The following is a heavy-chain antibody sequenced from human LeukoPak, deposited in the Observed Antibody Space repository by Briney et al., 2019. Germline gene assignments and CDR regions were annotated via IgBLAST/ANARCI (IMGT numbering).Heavy chain of an antibody. CDR3: TTRGGSFSIFDY. CDR1: GFTFSDAW. V-gene: IGHV3-15*01. CDR2: IKSKTDGGTT. J-gene: IGHJ4*02. Sequence: GSLRLSCAASGFTFSDAWMSWVRQAPGKGLKWVGRIKSKTDGGTTDYAAPVKGRFTISRDDSKNTLYLQMNSLKTEDTAVYYCTTRGGSFSIFDYWGQGTPVTVSS. D-gene: IGHD1-26*01.